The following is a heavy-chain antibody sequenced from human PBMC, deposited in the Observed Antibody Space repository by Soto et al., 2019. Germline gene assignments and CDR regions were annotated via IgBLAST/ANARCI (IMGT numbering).Heavy chain of an antibody. Sequence: QVQLVQSGAEVKKPGSSVKVSCKASGGTFSSYAISWVRQAPGQGLEWMGGIIPIFGTANYAQKFQGRVTITADESTSTAYMELSSLRSEDTAVYYCARVYGDYVDYYYYYGMDVWRQGTTVTVSS. D-gene: IGHD4-17*01. CDR3: ARVYGDYVDYYYYYGMDV. V-gene: IGHV1-69*01. CDR1: GGTFSSYA. CDR2: IIPIFGTA. J-gene: IGHJ6*02.